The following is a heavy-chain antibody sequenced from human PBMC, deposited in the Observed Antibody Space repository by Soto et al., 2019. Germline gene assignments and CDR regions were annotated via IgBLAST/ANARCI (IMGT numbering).Heavy chain of an antibody. CDR3: ARGSTGSGMDF. CDR2: IYYSGST. V-gene: IGHV4-31*03. J-gene: IGHJ6*02. D-gene: IGHD2-2*01. Sequence: PSETLSLTCTVSGGSISSGGYYWSWIRQHPGKGLEWIGYIYYSGSTYYNPSLKSRVTISVDTSKNKFSLKLSSVTAADTAAYFCARGSTGSGMDFWDQATTVTVSS. CDR1: GGSISSGGYY.